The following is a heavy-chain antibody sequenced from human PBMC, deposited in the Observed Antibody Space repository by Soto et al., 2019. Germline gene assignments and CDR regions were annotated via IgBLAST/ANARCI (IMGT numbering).Heavy chain of an antibody. J-gene: IGHJ4*02. D-gene: IGHD6-19*01. CDR1: GLTFNTHW. Sequence: GSLRLSCVASGLTFNTHWMSWVRQAPGKGLEWVAGIKEDGSQKYYVDSVRGRFTISRDNAKNSLYLRMDGLRAEDTAVYYCARINSSGSYWGQGTLVTV. V-gene: IGHV3-7*03. CDR2: IKEDGSQK. CDR3: ARINSSGSY.